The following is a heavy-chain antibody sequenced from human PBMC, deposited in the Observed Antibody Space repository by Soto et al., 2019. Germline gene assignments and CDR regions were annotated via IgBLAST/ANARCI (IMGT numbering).Heavy chain of an antibody. CDR2: ISGDGGRT. D-gene: IGHD3-10*01. Sequence: EVQLVESGGDLVQPGGSLRLSCAASAFTFSDYYMHWVRQGPGKGPVWVSAISGDGGRTYYAGSVRGRFTISRDNAKSTVYLQMNGLRAEDTAVFYCARDPSHGSGSYLDSWGQGTLVTVSS. CDR1: AFTFSDYY. V-gene: IGHV3-74*01. CDR3: ARDPSHGSGSYLDS. J-gene: IGHJ4*02.